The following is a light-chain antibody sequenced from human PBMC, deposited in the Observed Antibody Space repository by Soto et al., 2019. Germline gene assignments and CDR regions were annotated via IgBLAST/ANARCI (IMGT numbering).Light chain of an antibody. CDR1: SSDVGGYNY. Sequence: QSSLTQPASVSGSPGQSITISCTGTSSDVGGYNYVSWYQQHPGKAPKLMIYDVSNRPSGVSNRFSGSKSGNTASLTISGLQAEDEADYYCQSYDSSLSGWEVFGGGTKLTVL. V-gene: IGLV2-14*01. CDR2: DVS. CDR3: QSYDSSLSGWEV. J-gene: IGLJ2*01.